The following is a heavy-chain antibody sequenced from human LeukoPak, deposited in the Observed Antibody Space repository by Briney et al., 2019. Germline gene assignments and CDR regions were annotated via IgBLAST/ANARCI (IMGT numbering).Heavy chain of an antibody. CDR2: ISPSGDIT. V-gene: IGHV3-23*01. D-gene: IGHD3-10*01. CDR1: GFTFSSYS. Sequence: GGSLRLSCAASGFTFSSYSMNWVRQAPGKGLEWVSGISPSGDITYYADSVKGRFTISRDNSKNTLYLEVISLTAEDTAVYYCAKDDAWLRFGEWSQGTLVTVSS. CDR3: AKDDAWLRFGE. J-gene: IGHJ4*02.